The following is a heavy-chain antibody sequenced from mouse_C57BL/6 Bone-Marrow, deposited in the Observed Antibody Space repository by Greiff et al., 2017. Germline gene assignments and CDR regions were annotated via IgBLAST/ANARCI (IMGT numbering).Heavy chain of an antibody. J-gene: IGHJ4*01. V-gene: IGHV1-81*01. CDR1: GYTFTSYG. CDR2: IYPRSGNT. Sequence: QVQLQQSGAELARPGASVKLSCKASGYTFTSYGISWVKQRPGQGLEWIGEIYPRSGNTYYNEKFKGKATLTADNSSSTAYMELRSLTSEDSAVYYCASVIYYGCDGVYLYAMDYWGQGTSVTVSS. D-gene: IGHD2-2*01. CDR3: ASVIYYGCDGVYLYAMDY.